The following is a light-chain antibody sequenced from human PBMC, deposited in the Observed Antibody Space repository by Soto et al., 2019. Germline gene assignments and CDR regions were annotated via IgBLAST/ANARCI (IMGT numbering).Light chain of an antibody. Sequence: QSVLTQPPSVSAAPGQKVTISCSGSSSNIRNNYVSWYQQLPGTAPKLLIYENNKRPSGIPDRFSGSKSGTSATLGITGLQTGDEADYYCGTWDSSLSAGQGVFGTGTKVTVL. J-gene: IGLJ1*01. CDR2: ENN. CDR1: SSNIRNNY. V-gene: IGLV1-51*02. CDR3: GTWDSSLSAGQGV.